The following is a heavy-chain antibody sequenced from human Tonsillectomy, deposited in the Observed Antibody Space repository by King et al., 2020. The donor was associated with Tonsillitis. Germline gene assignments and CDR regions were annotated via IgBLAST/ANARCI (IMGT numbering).Heavy chain of an antibody. CDR2: IIPIFGTT. Sequence: LQLVQSGAEVKKPGSSVKVSCKASGGTFSTFAISWVRQGPGQGLEWMGGIIPIFGTTTYPQKFQGRVTITADESTNTAYMDLVSLTSDDTAVYYCAKYSSGWSRGGFDYWGQGTLVTVSS. V-gene: IGHV1-69*01. CDR3: AKYSSGWSRGGFDY. D-gene: IGHD6-19*01. CDR1: GGTFSTFA. J-gene: IGHJ4*02.